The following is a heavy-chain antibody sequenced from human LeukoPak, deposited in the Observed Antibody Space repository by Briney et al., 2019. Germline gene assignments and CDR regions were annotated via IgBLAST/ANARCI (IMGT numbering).Heavy chain of an antibody. Sequence: GGSLRLPCAASGFTFSSYEMNWVRQAPGKGLEWVSYISSSGSTIYYADSVKGRFTISRDNAKNSLYLQMNSLRAEDTAVYYCASSPVAVAGTYYYYYYNMDVWGKGNTVTVSS. J-gene: IGHJ6*03. CDR3: ASSPVAVAGTYYYYYYNMDV. V-gene: IGHV3-48*03. D-gene: IGHD6-19*01. CDR2: ISSSGSTI. CDR1: GFTFSSYE.